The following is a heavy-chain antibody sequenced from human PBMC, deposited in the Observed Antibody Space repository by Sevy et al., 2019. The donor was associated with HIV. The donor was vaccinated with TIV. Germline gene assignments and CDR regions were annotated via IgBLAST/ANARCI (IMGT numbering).Heavy chain of an antibody. Sequence: SETLSLTCAVSGGSITSVNWWHWVRQPPRKGMVWIGEIYHSGSTNYNPSLKSRVTISVDNSKNQFSLNLYSVTAADTAVYYCARGGETPRGFDPWGQGSLVTVSS. CDR3: ARGGETPRGFDP. CDR2: IYHSGST. CDR1: GGSITSVNW. D-gene: IGHD3-16*01. V-gene: IGHV4-4*02. J-gene: IGHJ5*02.